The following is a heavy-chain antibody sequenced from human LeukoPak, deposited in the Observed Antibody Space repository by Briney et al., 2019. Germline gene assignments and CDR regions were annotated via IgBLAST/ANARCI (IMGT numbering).Heavy chain of an antibody. D-gene: IGHD3-10*01. CDR2: IVVGSGNT. CDR1: GFTLTSSV. J-gene: IGHJ4*02. Sequence: SVKVSCKASGFTLTSSVVQWVRQARGQRLEWIGWIVVGSGNTNYAQKFQERVTITRDMSTSTAYMELSSLRFEDTAVYYCAADRAGSYLRFVYWGQGTPVTVSS. CDR3: AADRAGSYLRFVY. V-gene: IGHV1-58*01.